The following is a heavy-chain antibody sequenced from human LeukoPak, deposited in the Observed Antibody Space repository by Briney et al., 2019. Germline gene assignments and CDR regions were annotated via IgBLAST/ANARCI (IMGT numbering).Heavy chain of an antibody. J-gene: IGHJ4*02. D-gene: IGHD1-26*01. CDR3: ARQGELLSPIAY. CDR2: IYYSGST. V-gene: IGHV4-39*01. CDR1: GGSISSSTYY. Sequence: SETLSLTRTVSGGSISSSTYYWGWIRQPPGKGLEWIGSIYYSGSTFYNPSLKSRVTISVDTSKNQFSLKLSSVTAADTAVYYCARQGELLSPIAYWGQGTLVTVSS.